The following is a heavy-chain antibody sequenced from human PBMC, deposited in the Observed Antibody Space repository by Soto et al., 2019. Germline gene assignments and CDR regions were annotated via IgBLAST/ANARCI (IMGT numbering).Heavy chain of an antibody. CDR3: AREKNKSGIDP. V-gene: IGHV1-18*04. CDR1: GYPFTNYV. CDR2: ISPYNGNT. J-gene: IGHJ5*02. Sequence: ASVKVSCKTSGYPFTNYVISWVRQAPGQGLEWMGWISPYNGNTNYAQKFQGRVTMTTDTSTATAYMELRSLRSDDTAVYYCAREKNKSGIDPWGQGTLVTVSS. D-gene: IGHD1-26*01.